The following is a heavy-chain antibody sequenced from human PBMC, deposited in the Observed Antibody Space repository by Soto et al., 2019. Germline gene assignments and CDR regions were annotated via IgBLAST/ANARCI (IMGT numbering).Heavy chain of an antibody. CDR2: ISAYNGNT. CDR3: ARDYKARITIFGVVMDV. CDR1: GYTFTSYG. D-gene: IGHD3-3*01. J-gene: IGHJ6*02. Sequence: ASVKVSCTASGYTFTSYGISWVRQAPGQGLEWMGWISAYNGNTNYAQKLQGRVTMTTDTSTSTAYMELRSLRSDDTAVYYCARDYKARITIFGVVMDVWGQGTTVTVSS. V-gene: IGHV1-18*01.